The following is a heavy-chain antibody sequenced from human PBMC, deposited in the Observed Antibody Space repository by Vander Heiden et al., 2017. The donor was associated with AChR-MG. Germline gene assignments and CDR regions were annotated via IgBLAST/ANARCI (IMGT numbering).Heavy chain of an antibody. CDR2: IYTTGST. J-gene: IGHJ4*02. CDR3: ATNRLGQHFFDY. CDR1: GDSISSSSYY. Sequence: QVQLQESGPGLVKASQTLSLTCTVSGDSISSSSYYWNWLRQPAGKGLEWIGRIYTTGSTNYNPSLKSRVTISVDTSKNQFSLRLTSVTAADTAVYYCATNRLGQHFFDYWGQGTLVTVSS. D-gene: IGHD1-26*01. V-gene: IGHV4-61*02.